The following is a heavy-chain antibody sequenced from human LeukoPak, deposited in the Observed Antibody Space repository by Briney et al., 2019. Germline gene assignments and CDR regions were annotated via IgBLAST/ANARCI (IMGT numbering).Heavy chain of an antibody. V-gene: IGHV3-74*01. CDR1: GFTFSSYW. J-gene: IGHJ4*02. D-gene: IGHD6-13*01. CDR3: ARRIAAAAAPYYFDY. CDR2: INSDGSST. Sequence: GGSLRLSCAAPGFTFSSYWMHWVRHAPGKGLLWVSRINSDGSSTSYADSVKGRFTISRDNAKNTLYLQMNSLRAEDTAVYYCARRIAAAAAPYYFDYWGQGTLVTVSS.